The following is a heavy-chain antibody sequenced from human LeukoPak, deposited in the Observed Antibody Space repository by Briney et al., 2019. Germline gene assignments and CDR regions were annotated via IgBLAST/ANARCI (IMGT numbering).Heavy chain of an antibody. CDR1: GFTFSNYA. Sequence: GGSLRLSCAASGFTFSNYAMSWVRQAPGKGLEWVSAISGSGGSTYYADSVKGRFTISRDNSKNTLYLQMNSLRAEDTAVYYCAKQTSITIFGVAYFDYWGQGTLVTASS. CDR3: AKQTSITIFGVAYFDY. J-gene: IGHJ4*02. CDR2: ISGSGGST. V-gene: IGHV3-23*01. D-gene: IGHD3-3*01.